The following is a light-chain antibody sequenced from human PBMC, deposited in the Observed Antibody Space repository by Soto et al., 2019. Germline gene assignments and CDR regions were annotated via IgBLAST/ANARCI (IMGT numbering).Light chain of an antibody. CDR1: QSVSSF. Sequence: EVILTQSPAILSLSPGERATLSCRASQSVSSFLVWYQHKPVQPPRLLIFDAIHRATGIPARFSGSGSGTDFTLTISSLEPEDFAVYYCQQRRSWPPEFGGGTKVEIK. V-gene: IGKV3-11*01. CDR3: QQRRSWPPE. J-gene: IGKJ4*01. CDR2: DAI.